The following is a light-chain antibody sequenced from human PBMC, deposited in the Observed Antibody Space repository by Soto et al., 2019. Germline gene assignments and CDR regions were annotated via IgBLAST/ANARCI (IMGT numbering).Light chain of an antibody. J-gene: IGLJ2*01. V-gene: IGLV2-23*01. CDR2: EGS. CDR3: CSYAGSSTLV. CDR1: SSDVGSYKF. Sequence: QSDLTQPASVSGSPGQSITISCTGTSSDVGSYKFVSWYQHHPGKAPKLMIYEGSKRPSGVSYRFSGSKSGNTASLTISGLQAEDEADYYCCSYAGSSTLVFGGGTKVTVL.